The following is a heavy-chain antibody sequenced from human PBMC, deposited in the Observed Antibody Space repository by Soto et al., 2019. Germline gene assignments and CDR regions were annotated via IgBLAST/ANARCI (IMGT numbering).Heavy chain of an antibody. CDR2: IYYSGST. Sequence: SETLSLTCAVSGGSISRSGYYWSWIRQHPGKGLEWIGYIYYSGSTYYNPSLKSRVIISAVTSKNQFSLKLSSVTAADTAVYYCARVLGYCSGTNCYPDYWGQGTLVTVSS. D-gene: IGHD2-15*01. V-gene: IGHV4-31*11. CDR1: GGSISRSGYY. J-gene: IGHJ4*02. CDR3: ARVLGYCSGTNCYPDY.